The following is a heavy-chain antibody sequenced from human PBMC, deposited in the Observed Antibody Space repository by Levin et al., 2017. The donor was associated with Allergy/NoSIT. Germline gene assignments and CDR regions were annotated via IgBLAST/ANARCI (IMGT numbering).Heavy chain of an antibody. V-gene: IGHV4-4*07. D-gene: IGHD6-13*01. CDR2: IYASGSS. CDR1: GGSIRNHY. CDR3: ARLITSSSHYFGVDV. Sequence: SCTVSGGSIRNHYWSWIRQPAGKALEWIGRIYASGSSNYNPSLKSRVTMSIDTSKNQFSLKLNSVTAADTAMYYCARLITSSSHYFGVDVWGQGTTVTVSS. J-gene: IGHJ6*02.